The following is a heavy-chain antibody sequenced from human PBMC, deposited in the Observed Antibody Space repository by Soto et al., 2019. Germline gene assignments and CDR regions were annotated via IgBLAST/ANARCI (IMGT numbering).Heavy chain of an antibody. CDR1: GGSFNGYF. J-gene: IGHJ5*02. Sequence: QVQLQQWGAGLLKPSETLSLTCAVYGGSFNGYFWSWIRQSPGKGLEWIGEINHSGRTNYNLSLKSRVTPSVDTSKNQFSLKMTSVTAADTAVYYCARGWDYGDYAWFDPWGQGTLVTVSS. CDR2: INHSGRT. D-gene: IGHD4-17*01. CDR3: ARGWDYGDYAWFDP. V-gene: IGHV4-34*01.